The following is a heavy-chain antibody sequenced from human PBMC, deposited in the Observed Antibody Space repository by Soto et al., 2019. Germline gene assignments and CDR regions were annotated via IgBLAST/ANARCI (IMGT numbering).Heavy chain of an antibody. Sequence: SETLSLTCAVYDGSFTDYYWSWIRQPPGKGLEWIGEINHSGSTKYNPSLKSRVTISVDTSKNQFSLKLSSVTAADTAVYYCARGSKVTWFGKLLSKSFFFDFWGQGTLVTVSS. V-gene: IGHV4-34*01. CDR1: DGSFTDYY. D-gene: IGHD3-10*01. J-gene: IGHJ4*02. CDR3: ARGSKVTWFGKLLSKSFFFDF. CDR2: INHSGST.